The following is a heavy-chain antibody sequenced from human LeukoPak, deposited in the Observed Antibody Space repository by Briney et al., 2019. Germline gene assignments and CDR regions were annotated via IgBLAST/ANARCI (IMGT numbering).Heavy chain of an antibody. D-gene: IGHD6-13*01. CDR1: GGSISSYY. J-gene: IGHJ4*02. Sequence: ETLSLTCTVSGGSISSYYMSWVRQAPGKGLEWVSVIYSGGSTYYADSVKGRFTISRDNSKNTLYLQMNSLRAEDTAVYYCASRRYSSSWPIDYWGQGTLVTVSS. CDR3: ASRRYSSSWPIDY. V-gene: IGHV3-53*01. CDR2: IYSGGST.